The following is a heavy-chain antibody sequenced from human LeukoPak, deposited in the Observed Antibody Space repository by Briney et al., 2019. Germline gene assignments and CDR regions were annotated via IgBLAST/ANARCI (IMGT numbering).Heavy chain of an antibody. CDR2: IWYDGSNK. J-gene: IGHJ2*01. CDR3: ARDSGYSRSSGYWYFDL. Sequence: GRSLRLSCAASGFTFSRYGIHWVRRAPGKGLEWVTVIWYDGSNKFYADSVKGRFTISRDNSKNTVFVQMDNLRGEDTAVYYCARDSGYSRSSGYWYFDLWGRGTLVTVSS. V-gene: IGHV3-33*01. D-gene: IGHD6-13*01. CDR1: GFTFSRYG.